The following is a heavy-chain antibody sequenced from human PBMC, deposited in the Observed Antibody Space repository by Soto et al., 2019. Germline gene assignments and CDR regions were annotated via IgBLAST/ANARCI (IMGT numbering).Heavy chain of an antibody. CDR1: GFTFDDYA. CDR2: ISWNGGAI. D-gene: IGHD6-13*01. V-gene: IGHV3-9*01. J-gene: IGHJ4*02. CDR3: AEDHGSYSWYEGS. Sequence: EVQLVESGGDLVQPGRSLRLSCVASGFTFDDYAMHWVRQAPGKGLEWVSGISWNGGAIGYADSVKGRFTISRDNAKNSLNLQMSSLRPGDTAFYDCAEDHGSYSWYEGSWGQGTQVTVSP.